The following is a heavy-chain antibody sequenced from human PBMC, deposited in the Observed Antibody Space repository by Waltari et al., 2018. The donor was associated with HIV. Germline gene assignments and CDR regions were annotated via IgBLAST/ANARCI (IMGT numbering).Heavy chain of an antibody. J-gene: IGHJ4*02. Sequence: EVQLVEYGGGLVQPGGSLRLSCAASGLTFRSYWMRWVRQAPGTGLEWVANIKQDGSEKYYVDSVKGRFTISRDNAKNSLYLQMNSLRAEDTAVYYCARDLTGYSSGWYDYWGQGTLVTVSS. CDR1: GLTFRSYW. CDR2: IKQDGSEK. D-gene: IGHD6-19*01. CDR3: ARDLTGYSSGWYDY. V-gene: IGHV3-7*01.